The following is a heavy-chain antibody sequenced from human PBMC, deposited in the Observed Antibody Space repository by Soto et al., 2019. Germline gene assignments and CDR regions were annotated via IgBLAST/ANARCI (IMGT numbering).Heavy chain of an antibody. D-gene: IGHD3-16*01. J-gene: IGHJ5*02. CDR1: GDSVSSGDYY. V-gene: IGHV4-61*08. CDR2: VYFSGST. Sequence: SETLSLTCIVSGDSVSSGDYYWSWIRQPPGKGLEWIGHVYFSGSTNYIPSLKSRLTMSVDTAKNQFSLKLNSVTAADTAVYYCERIPVDTYMIYWSDPWGQGTPVPVSS. CDR3: ERIPVDTYMIYWSDP.